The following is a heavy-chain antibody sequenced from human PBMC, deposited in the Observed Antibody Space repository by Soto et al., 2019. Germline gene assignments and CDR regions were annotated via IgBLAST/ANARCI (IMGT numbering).Heavy chain of an antibody. CDR1: GVTFSSYA. Sequence: ALRLSCAASGVTFSSYAMSWVRQAPGKGLEWVSAISGSGGSTYYADSVKGRFTISRDNSKNTLYLQMNSLRAEDTAVYYCAKETEWSGYYFYGMDVWGQGTTVTVS. D-gene: IGHD3-3*01. CDR2: ISGSGGST. CDR3: AKETEWSGYYFYGMDV. J-gene: IGHJ6*02. V-gene: IGHV3-23*01.